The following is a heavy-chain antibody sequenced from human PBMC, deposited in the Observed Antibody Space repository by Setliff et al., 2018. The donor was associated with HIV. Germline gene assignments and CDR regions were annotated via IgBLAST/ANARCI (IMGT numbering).Heavy chain of an antibody. D-gene: IGHD3-22*01. Sequence: SETLSLTCSVSGDSISNPNYYWGWIRQPPGKGLEWIGQIFHSGSTDYNPSLKSRVTISLDTSKNQFSLNLASVTAADTAVYYCARWMVVPRDSYYNYYYMDVWGKGATVTVSS. J-gene: IGHJ6*03. CDR3: ARWMVVPRDSYYNYYYMDV. V-gene: IGHV4-39*01. CDR1: GDSISNPNYY. CDR2: IFHSGST.